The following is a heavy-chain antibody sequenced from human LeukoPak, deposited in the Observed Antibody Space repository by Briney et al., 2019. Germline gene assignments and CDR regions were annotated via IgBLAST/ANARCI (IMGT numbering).Heavy chain of an antibody. CDR2: ISYDGSNK. Sequence: GGSLRLSCAASGFTFSSYGMHWVRQAPGKGLEWVAVISYDGSNKYYADSVKGRFTISRDNSKNTLYLRMNSLRAEDTAVYYCMAPAAWGQGTLVTVSS. CDR3: MAPAA. D-gene: IGHD5-24*01. V-gene: IGHV3-30*03. J-gene: IGHJ5*02. CDR1: GFTFSSYG.